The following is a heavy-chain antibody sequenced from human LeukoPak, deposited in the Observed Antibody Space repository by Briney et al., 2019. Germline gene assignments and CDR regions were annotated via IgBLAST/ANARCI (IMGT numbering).Heavy chain of an antibody. J-gene: IGHJ4*02. CDR1: GFTFDDYG. CDR2: INWNGGNT. D-gene: IGHD3-22*01. V-gene: IGHV3-20*04. Sequence: GGSLRRSCAASGFTFDDYGMSWVRQAPGKGLEWVSSINWNGGNTGYADSVKGRFTISRDNAKNSLYLQMKSLRAEDTALYYCARDTATYYYDSSGYVNWGQGTLVTVSS. CDR3: ARDTATYYYDSSGYVN.